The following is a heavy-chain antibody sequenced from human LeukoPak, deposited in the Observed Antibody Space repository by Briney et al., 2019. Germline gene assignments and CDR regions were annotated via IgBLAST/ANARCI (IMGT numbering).Heavy chain of an antibody. V-gene: IGHV4-61*01. CDR2: IYYSGST. D-gene: IGHD5-12*01. CDR3: ARDQRSGYSGYDYYYYYYMDV. J-gene: IGHJ6*03. CDR1: GGSISSSSYY. Sequence: SETLSLTCTVSGGSISSSSYYWGWIRQPPGKGLEWIGYIYYSGSTNYNPSLKSRVTISVDTSKNQFSLKLSSVTAADTAVYYCARDQRSGYSGYDYYYYYYMDVWGKGTTVTVSS.